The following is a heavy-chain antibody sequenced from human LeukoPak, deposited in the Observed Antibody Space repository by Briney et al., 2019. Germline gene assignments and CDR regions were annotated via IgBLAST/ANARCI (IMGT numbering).Heavy chain of an antibody. Sequence: THGESLKISWKGSGYSFSNYWIGWVRQMPGKGLEWMGIIYPDDSQTRYNPSFQGQVTISAAKSIRTAYLQWSSLKASDSAMYYCARLGYRSSSDIYYYMDVWGKGTTVTVSS. CDR2: IYPDDSQT. CDR1: GYSFSNYW. V-gene: IGHV5-51*01. J-gene: IGHJ6*03. CDR3: ARLGYRSSSDIYYYMDV. D-gene: IGHD6-6*01.